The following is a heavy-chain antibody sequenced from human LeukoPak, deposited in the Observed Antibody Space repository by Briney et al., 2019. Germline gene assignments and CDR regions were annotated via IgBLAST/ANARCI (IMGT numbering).Heavy chain of an antibody. CDR3: ARELVFQNNWFDP. J-gene: IGHJ5*02. CDR1: GYTFTSYD. D-gene: IGHD2-8*01. V-gene: IGHV1-2*02. Sequence: ASVKVSCKASGYTFTSYDINWVRQATGQGLEWMGWINPNSGGTNYAQKFQGRVTMTRDTSISTAYMELSRLRSDDTAVYYCARELVFQNNWFDPWGQGTLVTVSS. CDR2: INPNSGGT.